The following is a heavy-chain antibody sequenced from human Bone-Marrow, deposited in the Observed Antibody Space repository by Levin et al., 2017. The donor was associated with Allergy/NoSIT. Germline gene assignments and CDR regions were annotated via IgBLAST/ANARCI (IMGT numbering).Heavy chain of an antibody. J-gene: IGHJ4*02. V-gene: IGHV4-61*08. D-gene: IGHD4-17*01. CDR3: ARVDYGDYLDY. Sequence: SETLSLTCTVSGGSIDSADYYWTWIRQPPGKGLEWIGYIYDSGFTNFNPTLRGRLTISMETSKNQFSLKLSSVTPADTAVYYCARVDYGDYLDYWGQGTLVTVSS. CDR1: GGSIDSADYY. CDR2: IYDSGFT.